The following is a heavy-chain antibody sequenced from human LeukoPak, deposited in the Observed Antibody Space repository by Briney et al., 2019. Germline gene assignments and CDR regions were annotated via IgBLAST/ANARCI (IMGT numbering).Heavy chain of an antibody. Sequence: GGSLRLSCAASGFTFSSYNMNWVRQAPGKGLEWVSAISGSGGSTYYADSVKGRFTISRDNSKNTLYLQMNSLRAEDTAVYYCAKDDEASWVLRYVYWGQGTLVTVSS. CDR1: GFTFSSYN. CDR3: AKDDEASWVLRYVY. CDR2: ISGSGGST. D-gene: IGHD3-9*01. V-gene: IGHV3-23*01. J-gene: IGHJ4*02.